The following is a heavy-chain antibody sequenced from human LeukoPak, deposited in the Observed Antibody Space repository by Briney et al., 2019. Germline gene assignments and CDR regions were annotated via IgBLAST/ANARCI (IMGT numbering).Heavy chain of an antibody. J-gene: IGHJ6*02. CDR3: ARNFQPAIVVVVAATRRAFYYGMDV. CDR1: GFTFSSYA. Sequence: PGGSLRLSCAASGFTFSSYAMSWVRQAPGKGLEWVSSISSSSSYIYYADSVKGRFTISRDNAKNSLYLQMNSLRAEDTAVYYCARNFQPAIVVVVAATRRAFYYGMDVWGQGTTVTVSS. CDR2: ISSSSSYI. V-gene: IGHV3-21*01. D-gene: IGHD2-15*01.